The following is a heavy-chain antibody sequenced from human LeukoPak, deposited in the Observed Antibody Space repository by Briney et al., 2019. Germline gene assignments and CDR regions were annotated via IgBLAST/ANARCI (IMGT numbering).Heavy chain of an antibody. J-gene: IGHJ4*02. Sequence: GGSLRLSCAASGFTFSGYGMHWVCQAPGKGLEWVALIWYDRSSKYYANSVKGRFTISRDNAKKTLYLQMDSLRDEDTAVYYCARSDYGTGRYAFYFDYWGQGTQVTVSS. CDR1: GFTFSGYG. CDR3: ARSDYGTGRYAFYFDY. CDR2: IWYDRSSK. D-gene: IGHD3-10*01. V-gene: IGHV3-33*01.